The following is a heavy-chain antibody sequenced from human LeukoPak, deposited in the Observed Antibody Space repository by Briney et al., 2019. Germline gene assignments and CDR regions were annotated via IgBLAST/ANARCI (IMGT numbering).Heavy chain of an antibody. D-gene: IGHD3-16*01. V-gene: IGHV3-74*01. CDR2: INTDGSST. J-gene: IGHJ4*02. Sequence: GGSLRLSCAASGFTFSSYWMHWVRQAPGKGLVWVSRINTDGSSTSCADSVKGRFTISRDNAKNTLYLQMNSLRAEDTAVYYCARASRTWGTDYWGQGTLVTVSS. CDR3: ARASRTWGTDY. CDR1: GFTFSSYW.